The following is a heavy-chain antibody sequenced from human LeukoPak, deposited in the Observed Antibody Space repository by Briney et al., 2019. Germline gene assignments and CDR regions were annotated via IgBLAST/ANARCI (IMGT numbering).Heavy chain of an antibody. D-gene: IGHD6-19*01. CDR2: ISSSSSYI. J-gene: IGHJ4*02. CDR1: GFTFSSYS. Sequence: GGSLRLSCAASGFTFSSYSMNWVRQAPGKGLEWVPSISSSSSYIYYADSVKGRFTISRDNAENSLYLQMNSLRAEDTAVYYCARDKTAGGEQWLVHFDYWGQGTLVTVSS. V-gene: IGHV3-21*01. CDR3: ARDKTAGGEQWLVHFDY.